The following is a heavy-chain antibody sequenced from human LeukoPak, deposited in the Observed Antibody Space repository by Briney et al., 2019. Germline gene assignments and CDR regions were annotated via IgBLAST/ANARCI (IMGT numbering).Heavy chain of an antibody. D-gene: IGHD5-12*01. V-gene: IGHV3-23*01. J-gene: IGHJ4*02. Sequence: GGSLRLSCAASGLTFRTYAMSWVRQAPGKGLEWVSSISDSGGYTFYADSVKGRFTISRDNSKNTLYLQMNSLRAEDTAVYYCAKDTGSGYDYFSYYFDYWGQGTLVTVSS. CDR3: AKDTGSGYDYFSYYFDY. CDR2: ISDSGGYT. CDR1: GLTFRTYA.